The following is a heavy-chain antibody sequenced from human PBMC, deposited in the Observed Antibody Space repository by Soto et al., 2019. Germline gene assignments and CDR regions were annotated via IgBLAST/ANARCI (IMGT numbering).Heavy chain of an antibody. CDR2: IYYSGST. Sequence: SETLSLTCPVSGGTISSYYWIWIRQPPGKGLEWIGYIYYSGSTNYNPSLKSRVTISVDTSKNQFSLKLSSVTAADTAVYYCAREGGVPGDYDFWSGYYYRGGHYYGMDVWGQGTTVTVSS. CDR3: AREGGVPGDYDFWSGYYYRGGHYYGMDV. D-gene: IGHD3-3*01. V-gene: IGHV4-59*01. J-gene: IGHJ6*02. CDR1: GGTISSYY.